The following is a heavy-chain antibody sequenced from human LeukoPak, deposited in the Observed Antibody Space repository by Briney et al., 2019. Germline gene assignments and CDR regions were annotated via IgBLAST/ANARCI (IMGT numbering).Heavy chain of an antibody. J-gene: IGHJ4*02. Sequence: GGSLRLSCAASGFTFSSYTIHWVRQAPGKGLEWVAVISYDGSNKYYADSVKGRFTISRDNSKNTLYLQMNSLRAEDTAVYYCARDSNGDLDYWGQGTLVTVSS. D-gene: IGHD4-17*01. CDR3: ARDSNGDLDY. CDR1: GFTFSSYT. CDR2: ISYDGSNK. V-gene: IGHV3-30-3*01.